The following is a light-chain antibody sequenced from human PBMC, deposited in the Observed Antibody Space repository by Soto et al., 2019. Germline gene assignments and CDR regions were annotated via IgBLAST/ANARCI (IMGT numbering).Light chain of an antibody. CDR2: GAS. CDR3: QQYTNWPIT. Sequence: DIVMTQSPATLSVSPGETASLSCRASREAKTNVVWYQHKPGQSPRVLFYGASIRATGVPDRFSGSGSGTDFTLTISRLEPEDFAVYYCQQYTNWPITFGQGTRLEIK. J-gene: IGKJ5*01. CDR1: REAKTN. V-gene: IGKV3-15*01.